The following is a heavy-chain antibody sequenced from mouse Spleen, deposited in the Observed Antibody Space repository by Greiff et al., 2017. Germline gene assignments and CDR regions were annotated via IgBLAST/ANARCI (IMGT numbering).Heavy chain of an antibody. Sequence: VQLQQPGAELVRPGSSVKLSCKASGYTFTSYWMDWVKQRPGQGLEWIGNIYPSDSETHYNQKFKDKATLTVDKSSSTAYMQLSSLTSEDSAVYYCARGLYYETWFAYWGQGTLVTVSA. V-gene: IGHV1-61*01. D-gene: IGHD2-4*01. CDR2: IYPSDSET. CDR1: GYTFTSYW. J-gene: IGHJ3*01. CDR3: ARGLYYETWFAY.